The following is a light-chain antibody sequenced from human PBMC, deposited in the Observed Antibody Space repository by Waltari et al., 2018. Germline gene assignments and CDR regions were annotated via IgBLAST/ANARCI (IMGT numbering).Light chain of an antibody. CDR3: QRYDNLPMFA. V-gene: IGKV1-33*01. J-gene: IGKJ3*01. CDR2: DAS. Sequence: IQLTQSPSSLSASVGDRVTITCRASQAITNYLNWYQHKSGRAPKLLIYDASNLEAGVPSRFSGSQSGTDFTFTISSLQPEDVGIYYCQRYDNLPMFAFGPGTEVHLK. CDR1: QAITNY.